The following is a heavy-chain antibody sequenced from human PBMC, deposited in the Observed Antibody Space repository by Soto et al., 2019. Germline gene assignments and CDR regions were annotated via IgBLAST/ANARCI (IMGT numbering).Heavy chain of an antibody. CDR1: GDTFNFYS. CDR3: ATSYGSGYRAFDF. Sequence: QVQLVQSGAEVKRPGSSVKVSCKASGDTFNFYSINWVRQAPGLGLEWMGRVNPILSMSNYAQRFQGRVTMTAEKSTSTAYMELRGLRSEDTAIYYCATSYGSGYRAFDFWGQGALVTVSS. J-gene: IGHJ4*02. CDR2: VNPILSMS. D-gene: IGHD3-10*01. V-gene: IGHV1-69*04.